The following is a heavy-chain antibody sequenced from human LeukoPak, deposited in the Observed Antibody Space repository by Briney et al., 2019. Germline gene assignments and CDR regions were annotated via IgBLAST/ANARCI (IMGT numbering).Heavy chain of an antibody. CDR1: GFTFSNYV. D-gene: IGHD3-22*01. CDR2: ISGNGDRT. Sequence: GGSLRLSCTASGFTFSNYVMSWVRQAPGKGLEWVSLISGNGDRTYYADSVKGRFTVSRDNAKNSLYLQMNSLRAEDTAVYYCARDKADYDSSGFDYWGQGTLVTVSS. J-gene: IGHJ4*02. V-gene: IGHV3-23*01. CDR3: ARDKADYDSSGFDY.